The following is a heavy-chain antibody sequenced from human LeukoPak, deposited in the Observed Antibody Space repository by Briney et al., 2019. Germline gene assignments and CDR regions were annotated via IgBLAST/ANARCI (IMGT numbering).Heavy chain of an antibody. D-gene: IGHD4-23*01. CDR2: INAGNGNT. J-gene: IGHJ5*02. V-gene: IGHV1-3*01. CDR3: ARDRGGNTYWFDP. Sequence: ASVKVSCKASGYTFTSYAMHWVRQAPGQRLEWMGWINAGNGNTKYSQKFQGRVTITRDTSASTAYMELSSLRSEDTAVYYCARDRGGNTYWFDPWGRGTLVTVSS. CDR1: GYTFTSYA.